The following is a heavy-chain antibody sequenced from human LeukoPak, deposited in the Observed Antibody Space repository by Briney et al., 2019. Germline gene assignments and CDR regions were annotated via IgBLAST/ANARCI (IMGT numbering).Heavy chain of an antibody. CDR2: INYSGST. J-gene: IGHJ4*02. CDR1: GGSISSHY. Sequence: SETLSLTCTVSGGSISSHYWRCIRQPPGKGLEWIGYINYSGSTNYTPSLKSRVTISLDRSANQFSLKVTSVTAADTAFYYCARGARGDGYNFDYWGQGTLVTVSS. D-gene: IGHD5-24*01. CDR3: ARGARGDGYNFDY. V-gene: IGHV4-59*11.